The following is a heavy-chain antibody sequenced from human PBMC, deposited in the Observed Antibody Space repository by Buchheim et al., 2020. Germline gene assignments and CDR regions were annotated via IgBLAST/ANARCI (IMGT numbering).Heavy chain of an antibody. CDR2: ISYDGSNK. CDR1: GFTFSSYA. Sequence: QVQLVESGGGVVQPGRSLRLSCAASGFTFSSYAMHWVRQAPGKGLEWVAVISYDGSNKYYADSVKGRFTISRDNSKSTLYLQMNSLRAEDTAVYYCARDTKDSKYGSGWYFDYWGQGTL. CDR3: ARDTKDSKYGSGWYFDY. V-gene: IGHV3-30-3*01. D-gene: IGHD3-22*01. J-gene: IGHJ4*02.